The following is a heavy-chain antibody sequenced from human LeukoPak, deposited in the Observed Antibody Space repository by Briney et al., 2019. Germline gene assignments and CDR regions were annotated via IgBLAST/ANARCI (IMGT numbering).Heavy chain of an antibody. CDR1: GFTFSSSS. J-gene: IGHJ4*02. Sequence: PGGSLRLSCAASGFTFSSSSMNWVRQAPGKGLEWVSSISTSSGYKYYADSVKGRFTISRDNAKNSLYLQMNSLRAEDTAVYYCARNAEVGSSFGYWGQGTLVTVSS. V-gene: IGHV3-21*01. CDR2: ISTSSGYK. D-gene: IGHD3-10*01. CDR3: ARNAEVGSSFGY.